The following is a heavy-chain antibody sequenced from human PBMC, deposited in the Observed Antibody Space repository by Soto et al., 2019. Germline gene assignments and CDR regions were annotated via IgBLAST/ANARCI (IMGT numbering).Heavy chain of an antibody. J-gene: IGHJ4*02. CDR2: ISPKSGGT. CDR1: GYTFIDYY. D-gene: IGHD6-19*01. Sequence: QVQLVQSGAEVKKPGASVKVSCEASGYTFIDYYMHWVRQAPGQGFEWMGRISPKSGGTNYAQKFQVRVTMTCDTSLNTAYMELSSLMSEDTAVYYCARPPGYISDWYYFDLWGQGTLVTVSS. V-gene: IGHV1-2*02. CDR3: ARPPGYISDWYYFDL.